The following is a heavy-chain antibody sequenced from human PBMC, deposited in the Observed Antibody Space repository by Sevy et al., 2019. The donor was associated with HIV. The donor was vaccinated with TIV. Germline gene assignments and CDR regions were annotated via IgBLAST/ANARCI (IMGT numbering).Heavy chain of an antibody. Sequence: ASVKVSCKTFGYTFSNHYIHWVRQAPGHGLEWMGVINPSGGSTNYAHRFQGRVTMTRDPSTSTFYMDLSSLRSEDTAVYCCARDRYASGDFDYWGQGTLVTVSS. J-gene: IGHJ4*02. V-gene: IGHV1-46*01. CDR2: INPSGGST. D-gene: IGHD6-19*01. CDR3: ARDRYASGDFDY. CDR1: GYTFSNHY.